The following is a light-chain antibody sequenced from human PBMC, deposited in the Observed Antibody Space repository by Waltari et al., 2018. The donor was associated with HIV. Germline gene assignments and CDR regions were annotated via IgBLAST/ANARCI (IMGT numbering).Light chain of an antibody. V-gene: IGKV3-20*01. Sequence: EIVLTQSPDTLSLSPGEGATLACRASQSHRRTYFAWYQQKPGQAPRLLIYGASTRATGIPDRFSGRGSGTDFTLTISRLEPEDFAVYYCQQYDNSPVTFGQGTRLEIK. J-gene: IGKJ5*01. CDR3: QQYDNSPVT. CDR2: GAS. CDR1: QSHRRTY.